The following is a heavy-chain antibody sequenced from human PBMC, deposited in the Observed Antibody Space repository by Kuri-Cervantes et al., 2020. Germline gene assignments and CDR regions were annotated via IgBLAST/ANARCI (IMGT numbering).Heavy chain of an antibody. CDR1: GFIFSSSE. V-gene: IGHV3-48*03. CDR3: VRECGGHPNYFDY. D-gene: IGHD2-21*01. J-gene: IGHJ4*02. CDR2: ISSSGSTI. Sequence: GGSLRLSCAASGFIFSSSEMNWVRQAPGKGLEWVSYISSSGSTIYYADSVKGRFTISRDNAKNSLYLQMNSLRAEDTAVYYCVRECGGHPNYFDYWGQGTLVTVSS.